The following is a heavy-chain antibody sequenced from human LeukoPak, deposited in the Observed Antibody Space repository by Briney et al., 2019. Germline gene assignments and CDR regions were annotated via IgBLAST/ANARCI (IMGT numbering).Heavy chain of an antibody. Sequence: SETLSLTCAVYGGSFSGYYWSWVRQPPGKGLEWIWEINHSGSTNYTPSLKRRVTISVDTSKNQFSLKLSSVTAADTAVYYCARGLRTDYDFWSGYYTEARYFDYWGQGTLVTVSS. J-gene: IGHJ4*02. CDR1: GGSFSGYY. D-gene: IGHD3-3*01. CDR3: ARGLRTDYDFWSGYYTEARYFDY. V-gene: IGHV4-34*01. CDR2: INHSGST.